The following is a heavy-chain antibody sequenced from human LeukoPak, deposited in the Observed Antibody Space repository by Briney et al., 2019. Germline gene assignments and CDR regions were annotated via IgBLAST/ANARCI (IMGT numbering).Heavy chain of an antibody. J-gene: IGHJ6*03. D-gene: IGHD2-2*01. Sequence: SETLSLTCTVSGGSISSYYWSWIRQPPGKGLEWIGYIYTSGSTNYNPSLKSRVTISVDTTKKKLSRKLSSVTAADTAVYYCARHGCSSTSCYLRSPRYMDVWGKGTTVTVSS. CDR2: IYTSGST. CDR3: ARHGCSSTSCYLRSPRYMDV. CDR1: GGSISSYY. V-gene: IGHV4-4*09.